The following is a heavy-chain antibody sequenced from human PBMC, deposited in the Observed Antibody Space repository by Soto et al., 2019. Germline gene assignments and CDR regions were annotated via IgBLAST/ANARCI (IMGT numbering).Heavy chain of an antibody. D-gene: IGHD5-12*01. V-gene: IGHV1-18*01. CDR1: GYTFTIYG. CDR3: ARALGYSGYAGMDV. CDR2: ISPYNGNT. J-gene: IGHJ6*02. Sequence: QVQLVQSGGEVKKPGASVKVSCKASGYTFTIYGINWVRQAPGQGREWMGWISPYNGNTNYAPKLQGRVNMTTDTSTSTAYMELRSLRSDATAVYYWARALGYSGYAGMDVWGQGTTVTVSS.